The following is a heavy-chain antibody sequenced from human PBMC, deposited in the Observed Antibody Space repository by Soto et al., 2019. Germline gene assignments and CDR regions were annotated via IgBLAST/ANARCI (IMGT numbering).Heavy chain of an antibody. Sequence: DVRLVESGGGLVQPGGSLRLSCAVSGLTFSYYEMNWVRQAPGKGLEWLSYISNDGTTISYTQSVKGRFTISRDNAKNSLYLQMNSLRVEDTAVYYCTRAFSGSYHRYCQDWGQGTLVTGS. CDR1: GLTFSYYE. CDR3: TRAFSGSYHRYCQD. V-gene: IGHV3-48*03. J-gene: IGHJ1*01. CDR2: ISNDGTTI. D-gene: IGHD1-26*01.